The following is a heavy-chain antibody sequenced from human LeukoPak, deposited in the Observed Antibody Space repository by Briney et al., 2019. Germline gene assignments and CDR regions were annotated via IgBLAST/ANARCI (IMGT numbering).Heavy chain of an antibody. J-gene: IGHJ5*02. Sequence: SETLSLTCAVYGGSFSGYYWSWIRQPPGKGLEWIGEINHSGSTNYNPSLKSRVTISVDTSKNQFSLKLSSVTAADTAVYYCARGTNIVVVPAAKRNWFDPWGQGTLVTVS. CDR3: ARGTNIVVVPAAKRNWFDP. CDR1: GGSFSGYY. CDR2: INHSGST. D-gene: IGHD2-2*01. V-gene: IGHV4-34*01.